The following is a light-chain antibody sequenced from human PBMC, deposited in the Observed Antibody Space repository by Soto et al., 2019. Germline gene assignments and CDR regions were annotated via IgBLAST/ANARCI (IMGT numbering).Light chain of an antibody. CDR3: QHYNNWPPRIT. J-gene: IGKJ3*01. CDR1: QSVSSN. V-gene: IGKV3-15*01. CDR2: GAS. Sequence: EIVMTQSPATLSVSPGERATLSCRASQSVSSNLAWYQQKPGQAPRLLIYGASTRATGITARFSGSGSGTEFTLTSSSRQSEDFAVYYCQHYNNWPPRITFGPGTKVDIK.